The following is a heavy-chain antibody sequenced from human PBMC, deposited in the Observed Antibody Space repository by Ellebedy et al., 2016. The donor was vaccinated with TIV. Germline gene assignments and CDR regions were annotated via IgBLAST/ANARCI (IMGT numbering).Heavy chain of an antibody. Sequence: GGSLRLSXAASGFTFSSYGMHWVRQAPGKGLEWVAVISYDGSNKYYADSVKGRFTISRDNSKNTLYLQMNSLRAEDTAVYYCAKDLMGATYFDYWGQGTLVTVSS. J-gene: IGHJ4*02. CDR3: AKDLMGATYFDY. V-gene: IGHV3-30*18. CDR2: ISYDGSNK. CDR1: GFTFSSYG. D-gene: IGHD1-26*01.